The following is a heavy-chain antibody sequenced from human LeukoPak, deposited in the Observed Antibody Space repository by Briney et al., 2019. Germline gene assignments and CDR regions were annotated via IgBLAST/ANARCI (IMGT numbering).Heavy chain of an antibody. Sequence: SETLSLTCTVSGGSITHYYWTWIRQPPGKTLEWIGYSYYSGSTKYNPSLKSRVTISVDTSNNQFSLNLRSVTAADTAVYYCATTTSSGDAFDIWGQGTMVTVSS. CDR2: SYYSGST. CDR1: GGSITHYY. D-gene: IGHD6-25*01. CDR3: ATTTSSGDAFDI. V-gene: IGHV4-59*03. J-gene: IGHJ3*02.